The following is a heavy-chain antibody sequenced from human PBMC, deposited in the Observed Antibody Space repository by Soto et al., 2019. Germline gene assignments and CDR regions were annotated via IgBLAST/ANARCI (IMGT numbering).Heavy chain of an antibody. J-gene: IGHJ6*02. V-gene: IGHV1-18*01. Sequence: GASVKVSCKASGYTFTSYGISWVRQAPGQGLEWMGWISAYNGNTNYAQKLQGRVTMTTGTSTSTAYMELRSLRSDDTAVYYCARRVAGGYYYYYGMDVWGQGTTVTVSS. CDR1: GYTFTSYG. D-gene: IGHD6-19*01. CDR2: ISAYNGNT. CDR3: ARRVAGGYYYYYGMDV.